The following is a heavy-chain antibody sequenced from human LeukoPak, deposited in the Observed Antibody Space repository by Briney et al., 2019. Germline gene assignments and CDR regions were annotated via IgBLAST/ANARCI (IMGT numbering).Heavy chain of an antibody. J-gene: IGHJ4*02. Sequence: PSETLSLTCAVYGGSFSGYYWSWIRQPPGKGLEWIGEINHSGSTNYNPSLKSRVTISVDTSKNQFSLKLSSVTAAYTAVYYCARALSGDSSGYYDYWGQGTLVTVSS. CDR1: GGSFSGYY. D-gene: IGHD3-22*01. V-gene: IGHV4-34*01. CDR2: INHSGST. CDR3: ARALSGDSSGYYDY.